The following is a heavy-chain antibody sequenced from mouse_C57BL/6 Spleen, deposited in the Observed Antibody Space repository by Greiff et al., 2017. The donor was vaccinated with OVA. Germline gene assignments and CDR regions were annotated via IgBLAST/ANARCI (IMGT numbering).Heavy chain of an antibody. CDR2: IDPSDSYT. Sequence: QVQLQQPGAELVMPGASVKLSCKASGYTFTSYWMHWVKQRPGQGLEWIGEIDPSDSYTNYNQKFKGKSTLTVDKSSSTAYMQLSSLTSEDSAVYYCARSGDGYYRATDAMDYWGQGTSVTVSS. CDR1: GYTFTSYW. CDR3: ARSGDGYYRATDAMDY. J-gene: IGHJ4*01. V-gene: IGHV1-69*01. D-gene: IGHD2-3*01.